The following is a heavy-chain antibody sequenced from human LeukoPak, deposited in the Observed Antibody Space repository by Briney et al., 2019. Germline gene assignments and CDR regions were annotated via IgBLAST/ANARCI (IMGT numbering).Heavy chain of an antibody. V-gene: IGHV3-20*04. CDR2: INWNGGST. J-gene: IGHJ6*03. D-gene: IGHD1-26*01. CDR3: ARASGSYDPYYYYYMDV. CDR1: GFTLDDYG. Sequence: PGGSLRLSCAASGFTLDDYGMSWVRQAPGKGLEWVSGINWNGGSTGYVDSVKGRFTISRDNAKNSLYLQMNSLRAEDTALYYCARASGSYDPYYYYYMDVWGKGTTVTVSS.